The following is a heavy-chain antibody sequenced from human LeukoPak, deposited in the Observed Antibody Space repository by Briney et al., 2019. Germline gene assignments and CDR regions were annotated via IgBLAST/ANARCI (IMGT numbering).Heavy chain of an antibody. J-gene: IGHJ4*02. CDR2: INAYNGNT. CDR1: GYTFTSYI. D-gene: IGHD6-13*01. Sequence: GASVKVSCKASGYTFTSYIINWVRQAPGQGLEWMGWINAYNGNTNYAQKLQGRVTMTTDISTSTAYMELRSLRSDDTAVYYCARDRVSYSSSSGLRYWGQGTLVTVSS. V-gene: IGHV1-18*04. CDR3: ARDRVSYSSSSGLRY.